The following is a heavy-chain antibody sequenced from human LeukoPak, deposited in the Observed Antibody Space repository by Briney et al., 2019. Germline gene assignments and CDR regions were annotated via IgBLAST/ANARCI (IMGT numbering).Heavy chain of an antibody. V-gene: IGHV1-69*13. CDR1: GGTFSSYA. Sequence: GASVKVSCKASGGTFSSYAISWVRQAPGQGLEWMGGIIPIFGTANYAQKFQGRVTITADESTSTAYMELSSLRSEDTAVYYCASQLMTTVTTIDYWGQGTLVTVSS. CDR3: ASQLMTTVTTIDY. CDR2: IIPIFGTA. D-gene: IGHD4-17*01. J-gene: IGHJ4*02.